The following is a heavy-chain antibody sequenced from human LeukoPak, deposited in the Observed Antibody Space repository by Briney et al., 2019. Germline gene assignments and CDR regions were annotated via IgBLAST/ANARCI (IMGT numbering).Heavy chain of an antibody. CDR3: AKGGCRGTCNPLAY. V-gene: IGHV3-23*01. D-gene: IGHD2-15*01. Sequence: PGGSLRLSCAASGFTFSGSGMSWVRQAPGKGLEWISSSGDSDGSTYYADSLKGRFTISRDNSKNTLYLQMNTLRAEDTAVYYCAKGGCRGTCNPLAYWGQGALVTVSP. CDR1: GFTFSGSG. J-gene: IGHJ4*02. CDR2: SGDSDGST.